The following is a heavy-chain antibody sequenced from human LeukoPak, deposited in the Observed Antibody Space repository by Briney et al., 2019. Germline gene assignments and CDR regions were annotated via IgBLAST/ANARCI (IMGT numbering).Heavy chain of an antibody. CDR3: ARAQWLYHLDY. V-gene: IGHV4-59*12. CDR2: ITYSGST. CDR1: GGSISSYY. Sequence: SETLSLTCTVSGGSISSYYWSWIRQPPGKGLENIAYITYSGSTYYNPSRKSRVTISVDTSKNQFSLKLSSVTAADTAVYYCARAQWLYHLDYWGQGTLVTVSS. D-gene: IGHD6-19*01. J-gene: IGHJ4*02.